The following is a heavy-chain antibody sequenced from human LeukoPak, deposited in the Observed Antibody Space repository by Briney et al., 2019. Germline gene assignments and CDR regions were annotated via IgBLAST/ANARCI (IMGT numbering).Heavy chain of an antibody. CDR2: IYHSGST. Sequence: SQTLSLTCAVSGGSISSGGYPWSWIRQPPGKGLEWIGYIYHSGSTYYNPSLKSRVTISVYRSKNQFALKLSSVTAADTAVYYCARVDSSGAGDYFDYWGQGTLVTVSS. CDR1: GGSISSGGYP. D-gene: IGHD3-22*01. CDR3: ARVDSSGAGDYFDY. J-gene: IGHJ4*02. V-gene: IGHV4-30-2*01.